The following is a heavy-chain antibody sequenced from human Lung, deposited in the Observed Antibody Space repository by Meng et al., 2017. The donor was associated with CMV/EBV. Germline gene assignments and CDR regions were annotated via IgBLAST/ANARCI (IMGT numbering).Heavy chain of an antibody. Sequence: SVKVSCXASGYTFTGYYMHWVRQAPGQGLEWMGWINPNSGGTNYAQKFQGRVTMTRDTSISTAYMELRRLRSDDTAVYYCARDPPEDFWSGYYTTGTDYWGQGTLVTVSS. CDR1: GYTFTGYY. CDR2: INPNSGGT. CDR3: ARDPPEDFWSGYYTTGTDY. D-gene: IGHD3-3*01. V-gene: IGHV1-2*02. J-gene: IGHJ4*02.